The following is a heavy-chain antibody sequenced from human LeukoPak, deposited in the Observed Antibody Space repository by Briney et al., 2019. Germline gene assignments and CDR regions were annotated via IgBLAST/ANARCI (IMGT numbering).Heavy chain of an antibody. J-gene: IGHJ3*02. V-gene: IGHV4-61*02. CDR3: ARGPSRDDAFDI. CDR1: GGSISSGSYY. Sequence: SETLSLTCTVSGGSISSGSYYWSWIRQPAGKGLEWIGRIYTSGSTNYNPSLKSRVTISVDTSKNQFSLKLSSVTAADTAVYNCARGPSRDDAFDIWGQGTMVTVSS. D-gene: IGHD5-24*01. CDR2: IYTSGST.